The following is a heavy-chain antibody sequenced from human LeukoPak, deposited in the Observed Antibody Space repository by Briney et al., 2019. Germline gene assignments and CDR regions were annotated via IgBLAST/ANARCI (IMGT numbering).Heavy chain of an antibody. CDR2: IVVGSGST. D-gene: IGHD3-22*01. J-gene: IGHJ4*02. V-gene: IGHV1-58*01. CDR3: AAGRRSSGYYFNY. Sequence: SVKVSCKASGFTFTSSAVQWVRQARGQRLEWIGWIVVGSGSTNYAQKFQERVTITRDMSTSTAYMELSSLRSEDTAVYYCAAGRRSSGYYFNYWGQGTLVTVSS. CDR1: GFTFTSSA.